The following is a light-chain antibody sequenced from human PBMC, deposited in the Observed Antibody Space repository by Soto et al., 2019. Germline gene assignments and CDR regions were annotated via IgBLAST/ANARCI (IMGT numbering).Light chain of an antibody. V-gene: IGLV2-8*01. CDR3: SSYAGGNNFGV. CDR2: EVS. J-gene: IGLJ3*02. CDR1: SSDVGGYNY. Sequence: QSVLTQPPSASGSPGQSVTISCTGTSSDVGGYNYVSWYQQHPGKAPKVMIYEVSKRPSGVPDRFSGSKSGNTASLTVSGLQGEDEADYYCSSYAGGNNFGVFGGGTQLTVL.